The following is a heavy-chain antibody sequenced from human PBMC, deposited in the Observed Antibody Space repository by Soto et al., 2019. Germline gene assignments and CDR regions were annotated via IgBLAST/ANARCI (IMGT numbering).Heavy chain of an antibody. CDR1: GYTLTELS. CDR2: FDPEDGET. Sequence: ASVKVSCKVSGYTLTELSMHWVRQAPGKGLEWMGGFDPEDGETIYAQKFQGRVTMTEDTSTDTAYMGLSSLRSEDTAVYYCATAHVVNFGYYDSSGYLRYWGQGTLVTVSS. J-gene: IGHJ4*02. D-gene: IGHD3-22*01. CDR3: ATAHVVNFGYYDSSGYLRY. V-gene: IGHV1-24*01.